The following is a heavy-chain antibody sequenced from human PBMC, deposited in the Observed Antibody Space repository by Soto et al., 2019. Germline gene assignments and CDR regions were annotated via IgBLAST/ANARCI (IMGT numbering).Heavy chain of an antibody. V-gene: IGHV1-8*01. CDR3: AGIRETGYGMDV. CDR2: MNPNSGNT. J-gene: IGHJ6*02. CDR1: GYTFTSYD. Sequence: ASVKVSCKASGYTFTSYDINWVRQATGQGLEWMGWMNPNSGNTGYAQKFQGRVTMTRNTSISTAYMELSSLRAEDTAVYYCAGIRETGYGMDVWGQGTTVTVSS.